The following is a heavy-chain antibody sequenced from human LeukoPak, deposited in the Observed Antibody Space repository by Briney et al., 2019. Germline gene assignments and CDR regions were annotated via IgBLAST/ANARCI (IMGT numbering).Heavy chain of an antibody. J-gene: IGHJ6*04. CDR2: ISGSGGNT. CDR3: AELGITMIGGV. V-gene: IGHV3-23*01. D-gene: IGHD3-10*02. CDR1: GFTFSSFA. Sequence: GGSLRLSCAASGFTFSSFAMSWVRQAPGKGLDWVSTISGSGGNTYYADSVKGRFTISRDSAKNSLYLQMNSLGAEDTAVYYCAELGITMIGGVWGKGTTVTISS.